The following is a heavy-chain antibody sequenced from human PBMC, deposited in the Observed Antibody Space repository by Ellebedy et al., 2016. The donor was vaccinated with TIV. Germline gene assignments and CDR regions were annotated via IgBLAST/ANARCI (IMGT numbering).Heavy chain of an antibody. D-gene: IGHD6-6*01. Sequence: AASVKVSCKASGGTLSSYVFFWMRQAPGQGLECLGRIIPFFAIVNYAQKFQGRVTITADKSTNTTYMELSNLRSDDTAVYFCARQDHVVPPAYWGQGTRVTVSS. CDR2: IIPFFAIV. V-gene: IGHV1-69*04. CDR3: ARQDHVVPPAY. J-gene: IGHJ4*02. CDR1: GGTLSSYV.